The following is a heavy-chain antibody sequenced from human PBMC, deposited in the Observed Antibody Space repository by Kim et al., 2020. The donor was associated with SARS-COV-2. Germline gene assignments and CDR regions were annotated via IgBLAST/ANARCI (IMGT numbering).Heavy chain of an antibody. CDR1: GFIFSNAW. CDR2: IRSITSGETS. CDR3: TRDLEFQH. J-gene: IGHJ1*01. Sequence: GGSLRLSCAASGFIFSNAWMNWVRQAPGKGLEWVGRIRSITSGETSDDAAHGKCRFTSSRENSKNTLHMQMNSPKTEDTAVYYCTRDLEFQHWGQGTLVIVSS. V-gene: IGHV3-15*01.